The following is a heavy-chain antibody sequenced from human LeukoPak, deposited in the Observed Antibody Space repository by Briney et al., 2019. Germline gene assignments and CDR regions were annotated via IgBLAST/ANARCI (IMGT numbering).Heavy chain of an antibody. CDR2: IYPGDYDT. J-gene: IGHJ3*01. Sequence: GESLKISCGASGFNFNNYWVGWVRQMPGKGLERMGIIYPGDYDTRYSPSFQGHVTISVDKSISTAYLQWRSLRASDTAMYFCAGHSFDTVDAFDVWGQGTIVTVSA. CDR1: GFNFNNYW. V-gene: IGHV5-51*01. CDR3: AGHSFDTVDAFDV. D-gene: IGHD2-2*02.